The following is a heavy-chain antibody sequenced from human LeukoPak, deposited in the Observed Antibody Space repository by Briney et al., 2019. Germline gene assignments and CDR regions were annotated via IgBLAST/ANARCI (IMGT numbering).Heavy chain of an antibody. V-gene: IGHV4-59*01. CDR1: GGSISSYY. CDR2: IYDSGST. J-gene: IGHJ4*02. D-gene: IGHD3-16*01. CDR3: ARGGVLKSVDY. Sequence: PSETLSLTCTVSGGSISSYYWSWIRQPPGKGLEWIGYIYDSGSTYYHPSLKSRVTISVDTSKNQFSLRLSSATAADTAVYYCARGGVLKSVDYWGQGTLVTVSS.